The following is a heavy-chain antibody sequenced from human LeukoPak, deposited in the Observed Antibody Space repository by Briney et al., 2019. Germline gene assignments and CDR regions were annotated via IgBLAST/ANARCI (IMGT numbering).Heavy chain of an antibody. Sequence: PSETLSLTCTVSGGSISNSYWSWIRQLPGRGLEWIGYIYSSGATEYNPSLESRVTISVDTSKNQFSLKLSSVTAADTAVYYCVKHVQGGFDPWGQGTLVTVSS. CDR3: VKHVQGGFDP. CDR2: IYSSGAT. V-gene: IGHV4-59*08. D-gene: IGHD1-1*01. CDR1: GGSISNSY. J-gene: IGHJ5*02.